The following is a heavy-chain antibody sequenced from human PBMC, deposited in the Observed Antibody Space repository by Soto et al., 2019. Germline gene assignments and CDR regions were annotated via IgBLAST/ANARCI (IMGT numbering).Heavy chain of an antibody. D-gene: IGHD1-1*01. Sequence: QVQLVESGGGVVQSGRSLRLSCAASGFTFSSYGMHWVRQAPGKGLEWVAGIWYDGSNQYYADSVKGQFTIPRDNSKNTVYLQMNSLRAEDTAVYYCARGNWEERSGMDVWGQGTTVPVSS. CDR2: IWYDGSNQ. J-gene: IGHJ6*02. CDR3: ARGNWEERSGMDV. V-gene: IGHV3-33*01. CDR1: GFTFSSYG.